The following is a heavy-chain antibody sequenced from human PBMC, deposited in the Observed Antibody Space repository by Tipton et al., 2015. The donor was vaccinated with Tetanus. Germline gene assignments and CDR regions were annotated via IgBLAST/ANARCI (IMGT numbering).Heavy chain of an antibody. J-gene: IGHJ4*02. D-gene: IGHD1-26*01. Sequence: QLVQSGGTLVQSGGSLRLSCAVSGLPVSSMYMSWVRQPPGKGLEWVSLTYSGGSTYYADSEKGRFSISRDNSKTTLYLQMTGLRAEDTAVYYCARDGLVRAFSLDYWGQGTLVTVSS. V-gene: IGHV3-53*01. CDR3: ARDGLVRAFSLDY. CDR2: TYSGGST. CDR1: GLPVSSMY.